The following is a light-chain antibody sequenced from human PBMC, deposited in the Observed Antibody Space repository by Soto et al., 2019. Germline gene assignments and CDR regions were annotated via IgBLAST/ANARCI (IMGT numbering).Light chain of an antibody. Sequence: QSALTQPASVPGSPGQSITISCTGSSSDIGAYDYVSWYQQRPVKAPKLMIFDVTNRPSGVSDRFSGSKSGNTASLTISGLQTEDEADYYCSSYTSSSTPCVFGTRTKVTVL. CDR2: DVT. CDR3: SSYTSSSTPCV. V-gene: IGLV2-14*01. J-gene: IGLJ1*01. CDR1: SSDIGAYDY.